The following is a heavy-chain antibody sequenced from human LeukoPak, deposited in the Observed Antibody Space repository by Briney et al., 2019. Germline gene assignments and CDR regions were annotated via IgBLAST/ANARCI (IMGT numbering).Heavy chain of an antibody. D-gene: IGHD3-22*01. CDR1: GFTFSSYA. CDR3: AKSMDYYDSSGVGFDY. V-gene: IGHV3-23*01. CDR2: ISGSGGST. Sequence: GGSLRLSCAASGFTFSSYAMSWVHQAPGKGLEWVSAISGSGGSTYYADSVKGRFTISRDNSKNTLYLQMNSLRAEDTAVYYCAKSMDYYDSSGVGFDYWGQGTLVTVSS. J-gene: IGHJ4*02.